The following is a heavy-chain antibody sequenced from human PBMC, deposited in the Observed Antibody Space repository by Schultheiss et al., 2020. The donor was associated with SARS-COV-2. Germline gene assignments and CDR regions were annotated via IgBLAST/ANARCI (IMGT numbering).Heavy chain of an antibody. V-gene: IGHV1-18*01. D-gene: IGHD6-13*01. CDR3: AKRRGSSSWSACMDV. J-gene: IGHJ6*02. CDR1: GYTFTSYG. CDR2: ISAYNGNT. Sequence: ASVKVSCKASGYTFTSYGISWVRQAPGQGLEWMGWISAYNGNTNYAQKLQGRVTMTTDTSTSTAYMELRSLRSDDTAVYYCAKRRGSSSWSACMDVWGQGTTVTVSS.